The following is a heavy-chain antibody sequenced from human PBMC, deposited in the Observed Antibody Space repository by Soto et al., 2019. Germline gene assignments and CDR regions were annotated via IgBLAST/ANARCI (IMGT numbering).Heavy chain of an antibody. CDR2: IIPIFGTA. CDR3: ASLREILGYCSGGSCSHDAFDI. Sequence: SVKVSCKASGGTFSSYAISWARQAPGQGLEWMGGIIPIFGTANYAQKFQGRVMITADESTSTAYMEPSSLRSEDTAVYYCASLREILGYCSGGSCSHDAFDIWGQGTMVTVSS. D-gene: IGHD2-15*01. J-gene: IGHJ3*02. V-gene: IGHV1-69*13. CDR1: GGTFSSYA.